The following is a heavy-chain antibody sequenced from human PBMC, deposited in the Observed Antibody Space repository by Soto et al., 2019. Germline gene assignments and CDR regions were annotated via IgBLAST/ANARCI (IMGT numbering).Heavy chain of an antibody. V-gene: IGHV3-30-3*01. D-gene: IGHD3-9*01. Sequence: GGSLRLSCAASGFTFSSYAMHWVRQAPGKGLEWVAVISYDGSNKYYADSVKGRFTISRDNSKNTLYLQMNSLRAEDTAVYYCARAVLTGYYYYGMDVWGQGTTVTVSS. J-gene: IGHJ6*02. CDR1: GFTFSSYA. CDR2: ISYDGSNK. CDR3: ARAVLTGYYYYGMDV.